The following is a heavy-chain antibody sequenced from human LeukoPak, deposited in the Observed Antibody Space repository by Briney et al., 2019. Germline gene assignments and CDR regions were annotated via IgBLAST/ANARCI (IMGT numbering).Heavy chain of an antibody. D-gene: IGHD6-13*01. J-gene: IGHJ4*02. CDR3: ARVAPIYSSSLYYLDY. Sequence: SGGSLRLSCAASGFTFSTYVMSWVRQAPGKGLEWVSAISGSGGSTYYADSVKGRVTISRDNSKNTLYLQMNSLRAEDTAVYYCARVAPIYSSSLYYLDYWGQGTLVTVSS. CDR1: GFTFSTYV. V-gene: IGHV3-23*01. CDR2: ISGSGGST.